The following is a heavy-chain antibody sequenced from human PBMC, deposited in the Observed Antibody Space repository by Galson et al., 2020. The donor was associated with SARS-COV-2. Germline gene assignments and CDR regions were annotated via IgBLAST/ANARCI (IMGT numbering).Heavy chain of an antibody. Sequence: SETLSLTCTVSGGSISSYYWSWIRQPPGKGLEWIGYIYYSGSTNYNPSLKSRVTISVDTSKNQFSLKLSSVTAADTAVYYCARGGGAVLRFLEWLFPSDAFDIWGQGTMVTVSS. CDR2: IYYSGST. CDR1: GGSISSYY. D-gene: IGHD3-3*01. V-gene: IGHV4-59*01. CDR3: ARGGGAVLRFLEWLFPSDAFDI. J-gene: IGHJ3*02.